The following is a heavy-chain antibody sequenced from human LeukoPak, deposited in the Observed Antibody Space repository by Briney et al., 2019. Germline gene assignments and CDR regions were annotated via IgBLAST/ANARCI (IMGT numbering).Heavy chain of an antibody. Sequence: PPGGSLRLSCAASGFTFSSYDMSWVRQAPGKGPEWVSGISGSGGSTFYADSVKGRFTISRDNSKNTLYLQMNSLRAEDTAVYYCAKDRAYYSDSSGYYLVRAYDYWGQGTLVTVSS. CDR2: ISGSGGST. D-gene: IGHD3-22*01. CDR3: AKDRAYYSDSSGYYLVRAYDY. J-gene: IGHJ4*02. V-gene: IGHV3-23*01. CDR1: GFTFSSYD.